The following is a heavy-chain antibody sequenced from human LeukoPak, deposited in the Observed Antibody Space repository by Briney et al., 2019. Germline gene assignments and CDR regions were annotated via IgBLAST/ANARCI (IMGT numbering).Heavy chain of an antibody. CDR3: ARQGYYYDSSGYGLQNFDY. CDR1: GYTFTSYD. D-gene: IGHD3-22*01. V-gene: IGHV1-8*01. J-gene: IGHJ4*02. Sequence: GASVKVSCKASGYTFTSYDINWVRQATGQGLEWMGWINPNSGNTGYAQKFQGRGTMTRNTSISTAYMELSSLRSEDTAVYYCARQGYYYDSSGYGLQNFDYWGQGTLVTVSS. CDR2: INPNSGNT.